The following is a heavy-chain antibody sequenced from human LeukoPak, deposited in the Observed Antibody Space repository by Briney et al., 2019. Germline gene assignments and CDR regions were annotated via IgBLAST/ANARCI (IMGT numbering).Heavy chain of an antibody. CDR2: INPNSSGT. D-gene: IGHD1-26*01. CDR1: GYTFTGYY. J-gene: IGHJ3*01. CDR3: VRDQDSSGSYLV. V-gene: IGHV1-2*02. Sequence: ASVKVSYKASGYTFTGYYMHWVRQAPGQGLEWMGWINPNSSGTKYAQKFQGRVTMTRDTSISTAYMELSRLRSDDTAVYYCVRDQDSSGSYLVWGQGTMVTVSS.